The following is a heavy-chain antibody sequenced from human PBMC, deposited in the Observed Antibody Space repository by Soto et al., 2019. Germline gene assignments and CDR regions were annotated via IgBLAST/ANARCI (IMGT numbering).Heavy chain of an antibody. CDR1: GYTFTSYG. CDR2: ISTYNGNT. V-gene: IGHV1-18*01. J-gene: IGHJ5*02. D-gene: IGHD2-21*02. Sequence: ASVKVSCKASGYTFTSYGISWVRQAPGQGLEWMGWISTYNGNTNYAQKLQGRVTMTTDTSTSTAYMELRSLRSDDTAVYYCARAEYCGGDCYPRFDPWGQGTLVTVSS. CDR3: ARAEYCGGDCYPRFDP.